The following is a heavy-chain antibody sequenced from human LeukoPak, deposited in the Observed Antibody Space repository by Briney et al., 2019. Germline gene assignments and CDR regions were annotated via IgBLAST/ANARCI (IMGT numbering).Heavy chain of an antibody. J-gene: IGHJ4*02. CDR1: GFTFSKYW. D-gene: IGHD6-19*01. V-gene: IGHV3-74*01. Sequence: PGGSLRLSCAASGFTFSKYWMLWVRQAPGKGVESFSRINTDGTVTTYADSVKGRFNVSRDNADNTMFLQMNSVRDEDTAVYYCATKQWLAPPPDSWGQGTPVTVSS. CDR3: ATKQWLAPPPDS. CDR2: INTDGTVT.